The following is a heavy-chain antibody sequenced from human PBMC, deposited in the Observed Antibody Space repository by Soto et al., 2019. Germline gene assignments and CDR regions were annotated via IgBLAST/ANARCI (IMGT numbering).Heavy chain of an antibody. V-gene: IGHV4-59*01. CDR1: GGSMSHYY. CDR2: IYYTGST. CDR3: SRGRGGHFDY. D-gene: IGHD3-10*01. Sequence: SETLSLTCNVSGGSMSHYYWMWIRQPPGKGLEWIGNIYYTGSTNYNPSLKSRVTMSIDTSKSQFSLNLISVTAADTAVYYCSRGRGGHFDYWGQGTLVTVSS. J-gene: IGHJ4*02.